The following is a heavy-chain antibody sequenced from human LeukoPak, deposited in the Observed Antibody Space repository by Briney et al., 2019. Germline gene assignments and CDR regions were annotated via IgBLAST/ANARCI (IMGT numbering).Heavy chain of an antibody. J-gene: IGHJ6*02. CDR3: ARVPVAGTYYYGMDV. V-gene: IGHV1-69*04. Sequence: ASGKVSCKASGGTFSSYAISWVRQAPGQGLEWMGRIIPILGIANYAQKFQGRVTITADKSTSTAYMELSSLRSEDTAVYYCARVPVAGTYYYGMDVWGQGTTVTVSS. D-gene: IGHD6-19*01. CDR1: GGTFSSYA. CDR2: IIPILGIA.